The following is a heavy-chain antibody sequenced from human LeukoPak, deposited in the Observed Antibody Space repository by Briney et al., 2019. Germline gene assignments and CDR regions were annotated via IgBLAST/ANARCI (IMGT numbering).Heavy chain of an antibody. CDR2: IKQDGSEK. Sequence: GGSLRLSGAASGFTFSTYWMSWVRQAPGKGLEWVANIKQDGSEKYYVDSVKSRFTISRDNAKNSLYLQMNSLRAEDTAMYYCARDSAGNDYWGQGTLVTVSS. CDR3: ARDSAGNDY. V-gene: IGHV3-7*01. CDR1: GFTFSTYW. D-gene: IGHD6-13*01. J-gene: IGHJ4*02.